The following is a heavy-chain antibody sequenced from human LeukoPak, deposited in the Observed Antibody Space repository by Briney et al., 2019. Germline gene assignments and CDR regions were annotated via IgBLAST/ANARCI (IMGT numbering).Heavy chain of an antibody. CDR2: VYYSGIS. V-gene: IGHV4-39*01. Sequence: PSETLSLTCTVSGGSIYSNSDYWGWIRQPPGKGLEWIGSVYYSGISNYNPSLKSRVTISVDTSKNQFSLKLKSVTAADTAVYYCARGIEQWFQWVYWGQGALVTVSS. CDR3: ARGIEQWFQWVY. J-gene: IGHJ4*02. D-gene: IGHD6-19*01. CDR1: GGSIYSNSDY.